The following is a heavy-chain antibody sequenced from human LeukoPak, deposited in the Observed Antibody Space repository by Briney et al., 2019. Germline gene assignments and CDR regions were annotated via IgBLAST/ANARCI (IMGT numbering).Heavy chain of an antibody. V-gene: IGHV4-34*01. CDR1: GGSFSGYY. Sequence: SETLSLTCAVYGGSFSGYYWSWIRQLPGKGLEWIGEINHSGSTNYNPSLKSRVTISVDTSKNQFSLKLSSVTAADTAVYYCARGDGATRHYYYYYYMDVWGKGTTVTVSS. CDR3: ARGDGATRHYYYYYYMDV. J-gene: IGHJ6*03. CDR2: INHSGST. D-gene: IGHD5-12*01.